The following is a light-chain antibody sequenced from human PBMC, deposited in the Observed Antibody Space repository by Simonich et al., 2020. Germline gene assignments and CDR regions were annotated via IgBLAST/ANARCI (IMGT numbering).Light chain of an antibody. CDR3: SSYTSSSTLV. CDR2: DVS. J-gene: IGLJ2*01. CDR1: SSDVGGYNS. Sequence: QSALTQPASVSGSPGQSITISCTGTSSDVGGYNSVSWYQRQPGKAPKRMIYDVSKRPSGVSNRFSGSKSGNTASLTISGLQAEDEADYYCSSYTSSSTLVFGGGTKLTVL. V-gene: IGLV2-14*01.